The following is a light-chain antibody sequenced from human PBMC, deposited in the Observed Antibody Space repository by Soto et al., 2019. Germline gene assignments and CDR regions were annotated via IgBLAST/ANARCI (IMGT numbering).Light chain of an antibody. CDR3: AAWDDSLCALV. V-gene: IGLV1-47*03. CDR2: RND. Sequence: QSVLTQSPSASGTPGQRVTISCSGSSSNIESNYVYWYQQLPGSAPKLLIYRNDQRPSGVPDRFSGSKSGTSASLAISGLWSEDEADYYCAAWDDSLCALVFGGGTKLTVL. J-gene: IGLJ3*02. CDR1: SSNIESNY.